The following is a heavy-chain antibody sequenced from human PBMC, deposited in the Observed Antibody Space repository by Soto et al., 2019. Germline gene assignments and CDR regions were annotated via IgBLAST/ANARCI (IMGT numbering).Heavy chain of an antibody. V-gene: IGHV3-21*01. Sequence: EVQLVESGGGLVKPGGSLTLSCAASGFAFRSYNMNWVRQAPGKGLEWVASISSGSSNIYYADSVKGRFTISRDNAKNSLYLQMDRLRAEDSALYYCASATVVTATFDFWGQGTLVTVSS. CDR2: ISSGSSNI. CDR3: ASATVVTATFDF. D-gene: IGHD2-21*02. J-gene: IGHJ4*02. CDR1: GFAFRSYN.